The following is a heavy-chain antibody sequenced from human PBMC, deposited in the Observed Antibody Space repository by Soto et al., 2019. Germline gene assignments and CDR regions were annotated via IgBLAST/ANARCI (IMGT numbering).Heavy chain of an antibody. D-gene: IGHD3-22*01. V-gene: IGHV3-7*01. J-gene: IGHJ4*02. Sequence: PGGSLRLSCTASGFTFSNYWMSWVRQAPGKGLEWVANIRQDGNEKYHVDSVKDRFTISRDNAKNSLYLQMNSLRADDTAVYYCARESIGYDSSDYRYFDYWGQGTLVTVSS. CDR1: GFTFSNYW. CDR3: ARESIGYDSSDYRYFDY. CDR2: IRQDGNEK.